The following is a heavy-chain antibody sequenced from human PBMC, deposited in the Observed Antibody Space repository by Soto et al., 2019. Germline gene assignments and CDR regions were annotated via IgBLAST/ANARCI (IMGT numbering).Heavy chain of an antibody. D-gene: IGHD3-22*01. CDR3: ARFYHDSSGPAGGY. Sequence: VQLQESGPGLVKPSQTLSLTCTVSGGSISSGAYYWTWIRQHPGRGLEWIGYIYYSGSTFANPSLQSRVTISIDTSKNHFSLKLSSVTAADTAMYYCARFYHDSSGPAGGYWGQGTLVTVSS. CDR2: IYYSGST. CDR1: GGSISSGAYY. J-gene: IGHJ4*01. V-gene: IGHV4-31*03.